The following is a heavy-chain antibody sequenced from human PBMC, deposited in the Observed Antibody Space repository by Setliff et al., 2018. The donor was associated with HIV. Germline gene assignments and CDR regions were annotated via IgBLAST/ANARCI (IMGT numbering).Heavy chain of an antibody. CDR3: ARTPGTHYYDRSANFHYFDY. V-gene: IGHV4-39*02. D-gene: IGHD3-22*01. Sequence: SETLSLTCAVSGGSISSRSHYWGWIRQPPGTGLEWIGNIYYSGTTFYNPSLKSRVSISVDTSTDHFSLKLSSVTAADTAVYYCARTPGTHYYDRSANFHYFDYWGQGALVTVSS. CDR1: GGSISSRSHY. CDR2: IYYSGTT. J-gene: IGHJ4*02.